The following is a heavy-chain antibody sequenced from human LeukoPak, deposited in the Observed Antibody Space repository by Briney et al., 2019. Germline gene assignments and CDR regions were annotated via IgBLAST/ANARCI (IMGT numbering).Heavy chain of an antibody. CDR2: IYSGGNT. J-gene: IGHJ4*02. CDR1: GFTVSSNS. CDR3: ARRAGEYSHPYDY. Sequence: PGGSLRLSCTVSGFTVSSNSWSWVRQAPGKGLEWVSFIYSGGNTHYSDSVTGRFTISRDNSKNTLYLQMNSLRAEDTAIYYRARRAGEYSHPYDYWGQGTLVTVSS. V-gene: IGHV3-53*01. D-gene: IGHD2-15*01.